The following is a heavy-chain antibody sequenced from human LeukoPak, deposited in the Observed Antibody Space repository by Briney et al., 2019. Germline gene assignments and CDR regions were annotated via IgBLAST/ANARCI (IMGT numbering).Heavy chain of an antibody. CDR2: IKQDGSEK. D-gene: IGHD2-15*01. CDR3: ARDLVGCSGGSCWGWYFDY. V-gene: IGHV3-7*01. J-gene: IGHJ4*02. Sequence: GGSLRLSCAASGFTFSSYSMNWVRQAPGKGLEWVANIKQDGSEKYYADSVKGRFTISRDNAKNSLYLQMNSLRAEDTAVYYCARDLVGCSGGSCWGWYFDYWGQGTLVTVSS. CDR1: GFTFSSYS.